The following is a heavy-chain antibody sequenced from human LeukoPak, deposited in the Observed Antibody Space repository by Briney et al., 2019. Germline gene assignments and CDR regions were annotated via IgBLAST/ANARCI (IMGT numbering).Heavy chain of an antibody. V-gene: IGHV1-2*06. CDR2: INPNSGGT. CDR1: GYTFTGYY. Sequence: ASVKVSCKASGYTFTGYYMHWARQAPGQGLEWMGRINPNSGGTDYAQKFQGRVTMTRDTSISTAYMELSRLRSDDTAVYYCAKIKDGYNSNWDYWGQGTLVTVSS. CDR3: AKIKDGYNSNWDY. D-gene: IGHD5-24*01. J-gene: IGHJ4*02.